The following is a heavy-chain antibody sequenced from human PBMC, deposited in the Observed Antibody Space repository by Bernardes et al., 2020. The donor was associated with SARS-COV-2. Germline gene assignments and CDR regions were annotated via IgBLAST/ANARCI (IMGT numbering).Heavy chain of an antibody. CDR2: IWYDGSNK. Sequence: VWSLSLSCAASGFTFSSYGMHWVRQAPGKGLEWVAVIWYDGSNKYYADSVKGRFTISRDNSKNTLYLQMNSLRAEDTAVYYCARDSGEWELLPHYGMDVWGQGTTVTVSS. D-gene: IGHD1-26*01. CDR1: GFTFSSYG. V-gene: IGHV3-33*01. J-gene: IGHJ6*02. CDR3: ARDSGEWELLPHYGMDV.